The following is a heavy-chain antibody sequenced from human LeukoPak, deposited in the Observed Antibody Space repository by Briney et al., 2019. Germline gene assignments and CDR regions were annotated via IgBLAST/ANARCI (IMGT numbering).Heavy chain of an antibody. CDR2: IYYTGTT. CDR1: GGSINRYY. J-gene: IGHJ4*02. CDR3: AREWGTGSSDY. D-gene: IGHD1-1*01. Sequence: SETLSLTCTVSGGSINRYYWSWIRQSPGRGLVWIAWIYYTGTTNYKPSLKNRVTISVDTSKNQFSLRLTSVTAADTAVYFCAREWGTGSSDYWGQGILVTVSS. V-gene: IGHV4-59*01.